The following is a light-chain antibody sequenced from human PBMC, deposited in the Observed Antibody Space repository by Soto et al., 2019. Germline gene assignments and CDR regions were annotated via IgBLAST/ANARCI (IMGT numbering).Light chain of an antibody. CDR3: QQRYNWPPLT. CDR1: QSVDIY. V-gene: IGKV3-11*01. J-gene: IGKJ4*01. CDR2: DAS. Sequence: VLTQSPATLSLSPGERATLSCRASQSVDIYLAWYQQKPGQAPRLLLYDASNSATGIPARFSGSGSGTDFTLTISSLEPEDFAVYYCQQRYNWPPLTFGGGTKVEIK.